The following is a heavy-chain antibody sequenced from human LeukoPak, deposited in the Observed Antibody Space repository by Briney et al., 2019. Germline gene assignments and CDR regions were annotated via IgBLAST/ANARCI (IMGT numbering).Heavy chain of an antibody. Sequence: PGRSLRLSCVASGFTFSSYGIHWVRQAPGKGLEWVAVISYDGSQEYYADSVKGRFSISRDNSKNTLYLQMNSLRAEDTAVYYCAKASGSPYYFDYWGQGTLVTVSS. J-gene: IGHJ4*02. CDR1: GFTFSSYG. D-gene: IGHD3-10*01. V-gene: IGHV3-30*18. CDR3: AKASGSPYYFDY. CDR2: ISYDGSQE.